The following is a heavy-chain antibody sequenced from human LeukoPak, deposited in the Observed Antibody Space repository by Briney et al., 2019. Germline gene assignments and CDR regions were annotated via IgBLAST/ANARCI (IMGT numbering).Heavy chain of an antibody. Sequence: GGSLRLSCAASGFTFSTYTMTWVRQAPGKGLEWVSVIYSGGSTYYADSVKGRFTISRDNSKNTLYLQMNSLRAEDTAVYYCARGSGWDFDYWGQGTLVTVSS. CDR3: ARGSGWDFDY. D-gene: IGHD6-19*01. J-gene: IGHJ4*02. V-gene: IGHV3-66*01. CDR2: IYSGGST. CDR1: GFTFSTYT.